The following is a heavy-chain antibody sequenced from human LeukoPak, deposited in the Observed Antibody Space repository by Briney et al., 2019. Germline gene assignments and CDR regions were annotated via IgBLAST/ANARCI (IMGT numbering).Heavy chain of an antibody. CDR1: GFTFTFYE. Sequence: GGSLRLSCAASGFTFTFYEMHWVRQAPRRGLEWVSYIGSGGGTIYYADSVKGRFTISRDNAKNSLYLQMNTLRAEDTAVYYCARDFSDAFDLWGQGTVVTVSS. CDR3: ARDFSDAFDL. V-gene: IGHV3-48*03. CDR2: IGSGGGTI. J-gene: IGHJ3*01.